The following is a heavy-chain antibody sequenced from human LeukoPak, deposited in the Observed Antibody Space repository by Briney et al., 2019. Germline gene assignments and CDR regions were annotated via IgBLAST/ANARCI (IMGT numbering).Heavy chain of an antibody. J-gene: IGHJ4*02. D-gene: IGHD6-19*01. CDR3: ASATQWLAFDS. Sequence: TSETLSLTCTVHGGSINNYYWSWIRRPPGKGLKWIGYIHYSGTTNYNPSLKSRVTISLDTSNNQLSLRLTSVTAADTAVYHCASATQWLAFDSWGQGTLAIVSS. CDR2: IHYSGTT. CDR1: GGSINNYY. V-gene: IGHV4-59*01.